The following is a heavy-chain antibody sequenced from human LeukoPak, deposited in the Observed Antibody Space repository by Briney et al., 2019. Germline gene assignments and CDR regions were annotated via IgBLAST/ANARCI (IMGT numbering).Heavy chain of an antibody. CDR2: IISGGRSI. Sequence: GGSLRLSCAASGFTFSSYGMNWVRQAPGKGLEWVSSIISGGRSIDLADSVKGRFTISRDNAKNSLYLQMNSLRAEDTAVYFCARDYFYCGGDCFVDYWGQGTLVTVSS. V-gene: IGHV3-21*01. J-gene: IGHJ4*02. CDR1: GFTFSSYG. D-gene: IGHD2-21*02. CDR3: ARDYFYCGGDCFVDY.